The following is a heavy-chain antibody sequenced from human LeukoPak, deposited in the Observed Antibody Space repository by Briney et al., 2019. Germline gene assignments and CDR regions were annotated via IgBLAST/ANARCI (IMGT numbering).Heavy chain of an antibody. D-gene: IGHD3-22*01. CDR1: GGSISSGGYY. CDR2: IYQSGST. Sequence: SETLSLTCTVSGGSISSGGYYWSWVRQPPGKGLEWIGYIYQSGSTYCNPSLKSRVTIPVDRPKKQFSLKLSSVTAADTAVYYCARTTEYYYDSSTYSYYFDYWGQGTLVTVSS. J-gene: IGHJ4*02. V-gene: IGHV4-30-2*01. CDR3: ARTTEYYYDSSTYSYYFDY.